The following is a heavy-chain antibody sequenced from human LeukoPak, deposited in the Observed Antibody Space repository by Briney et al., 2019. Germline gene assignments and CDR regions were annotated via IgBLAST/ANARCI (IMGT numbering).Heavy chain of an antibody. D-gene: IGHD3-3*01. J-gene: IGHJ4*02. CDR2: IRYEGSNK. CDR1: GFTFSSYG. Sequence: PGGSLRLSCAASGFTFSSYGMHWVRQAPGKGLEWVAFIRYEGSNKYYADSVKGRFTISRDNSKKTLYLQMNSLRAEDTAVYYCAKDGITIFGVVVPFDYWGQGTLVTVSS. V-gene: IGHV3-30*02. CDR3: AKDGITIFGVVVPFDY.